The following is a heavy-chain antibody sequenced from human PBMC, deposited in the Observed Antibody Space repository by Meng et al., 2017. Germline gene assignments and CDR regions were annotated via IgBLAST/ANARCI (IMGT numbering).Heavy chain of an antibody. D-gene: IGHD2-15*01. Sequence: QAELLGSGPGRVKPSGTLSLTCAVSGGYISSSTWWRWARQPPGKGLEWIGEIYHSGSTNYNPSLKSRVTISVVKSKNQFSLKLSSVTAADTAVYYCARVVAATTLFLDYWGQGTLVTVSS. CDR1: GGYISSSTW. CDR2: IYHSGST. CDR3: ARVVAATTLFLDY. V-gene: IGHV4-4*02. J-gene: IGHJ4*02.